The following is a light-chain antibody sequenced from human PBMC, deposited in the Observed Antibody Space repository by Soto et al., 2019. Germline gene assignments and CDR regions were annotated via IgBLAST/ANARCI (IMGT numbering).Light chain of an antibody. J-gene: IGLJ2*01. V-gene: IGLV2-8*01. CDR2: EVS. CDR1: SSDVGGYKY. Sequence: QSALTQPPSVSGSPGQSVTISCTGTSSDVGGYKYVSWYQQHPGKAPKLMIYEVSKRPSGVPDRFSGSKSGNTASLTVSGLQAEDEADYYCSSSAGSNIVVFGGGTKLTVL. CDR3: SSSAGSNIVV.